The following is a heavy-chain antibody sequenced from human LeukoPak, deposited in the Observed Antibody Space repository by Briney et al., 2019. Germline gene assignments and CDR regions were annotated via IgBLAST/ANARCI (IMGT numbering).Heavy chain of an antibody. CDR2: MNPNSGNT. D-gene: IGHD1-26*01. CDR3: ARVHYSGTYFSQNYFDY. J-gene: IGHJ4*02. CDR1: GYTFTSYD. V-gene: IGHV1-8*01. Sequence: ASVTVSCKASGYTFTSYDINWVRQAPGQGLERMGWMNPNSGNTGYAQKFQGRVTMTRNTSISTAYMELSSLRSDDTAVYYCARVHYSGTYFSQNYFDYWGQGTLATVSS.